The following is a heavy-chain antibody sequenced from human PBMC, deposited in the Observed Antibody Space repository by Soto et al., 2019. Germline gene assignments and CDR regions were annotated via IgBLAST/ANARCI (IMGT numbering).Heavy chain of an antibody. V-gene: IGHV3-23*01. D-gene: IGHD6-6*01. CDR1: GFTFSSYA. CDR2: ISGSGGST. Sequence: GGSLRLSCAASGFTFSSYAMSWVRQAPGKGLEWVSAISGSGGSTYYADSVKGRFTISRDNSKNTLYLQMNSLRAEDTGVYYCTVSRWAARAYYYYYGMDVWGQGATVTVSS. CDR3: TVSRWAARAYYYYYGMDV. J-gene: IGHJ6*02.